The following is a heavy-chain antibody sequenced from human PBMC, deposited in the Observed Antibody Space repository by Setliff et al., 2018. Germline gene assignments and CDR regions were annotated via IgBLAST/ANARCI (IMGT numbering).Heavy chain of an antibody. V-gene: IGHV4-39*02. CDR1: GGSVSSGYYY. CDR2: VYYTGRT. D-gene: IGHD3-9*01. Sequence: SETLSLTCNVSGGSVSSGYYYWDWIRQPPGKGLEWIGTVYYTGRTYYNPSLKGRVTIAVDAPDSHFSLKLRSVTAADTAVYYCARAPNDLGVDWLFNNYFDYWGHGTLVTVSS. CDR3: ARAPNDLGVDWLFNNYFDY. J-gene: IGHJ4*01.